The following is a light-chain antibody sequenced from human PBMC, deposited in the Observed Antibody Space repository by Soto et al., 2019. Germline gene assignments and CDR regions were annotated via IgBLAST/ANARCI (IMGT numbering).Light chain of an antibody. V-gene: IGLV2-14*03. Sequence: QSVLTQPASVSGSPGQSITISCTGTSSDVGAYNYVTWYQQHPGKAPNLMIYDVSNRPSGVSSRFSGSKSCNTASLTISGLQAEDEADYYCSSYTTSSTLYVFGSGTKLTVL. CDR1: SSDVGAYNY. CDR3: SSYTTSSTLYV. J-gene: IGLJ1*01. CDR2: DVS.